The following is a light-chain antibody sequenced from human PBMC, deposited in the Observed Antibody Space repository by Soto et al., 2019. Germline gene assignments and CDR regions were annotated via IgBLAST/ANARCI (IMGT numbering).Light chain of an antibody. CDR2: DAS. J-gene: IGKJ2*01. Sequence: DIQMTQSPSTLSASVGDRVTITCRASQSISSWLAWYQQKPGKAPKLLIYDASSLEGGVPSRFSGRGSGTNSPPTIGGLQLVFFETATTQMYTLC. V-gene: IGKV1-5*01. CDR1: QSISSW. CDR3: QMYT.